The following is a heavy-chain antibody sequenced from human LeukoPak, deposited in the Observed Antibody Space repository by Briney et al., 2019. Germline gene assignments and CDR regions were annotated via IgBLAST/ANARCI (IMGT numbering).Heavy chain of an antibody. CDR3: ARVMVAVAGYAFDI. Sequence: GGSLRLSCAASGFTFSSYWMSWVRQAPGKGLEWVANIKQDGSEKHSVDSVKGRFTISRDNAKNSLYLQMKSLRAEDTAVYYCARVMVAVAGYAFDIWGQGTMVTVSS. D-gene: IGHD6-19*01. CDR2: IKQDGSEK. CDR1: GFTFSSYW. J-gene: IGHJ3*02. V-gene: IGHV3-7*01.